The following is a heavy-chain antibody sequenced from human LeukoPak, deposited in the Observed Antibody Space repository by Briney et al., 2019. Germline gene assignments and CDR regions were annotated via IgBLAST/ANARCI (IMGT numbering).Heavy chain of an antibody. CDR2: IYYSGST. D-gene: IGHD5-18*01. CDR1: GGSISTHY. CDR3: AGNMGGYTYSFGY. V-gene: IGHV4-59*11. Sequence: PSQTLSLTCAVSGGSISTHYWSWIRQPPGKGLEWIGYIYYSGSTNNNPSLKSRVTISVDTSKNQFSLKLSSVTAADTAVYYCAGNMGGYTYSFGYWGQGTLVTVSS. J-gene: IGHJ4*02.